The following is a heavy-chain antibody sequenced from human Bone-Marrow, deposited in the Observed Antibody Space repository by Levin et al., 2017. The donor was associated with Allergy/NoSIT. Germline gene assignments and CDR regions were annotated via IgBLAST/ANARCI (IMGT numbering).Heavy chain of an antibody. Sequence: GGSLRLSCAASGFTFSSYAMSWVRQAPGKGLEWVSAISGSGGSTYYADSVKGRFTISRDNSKNTLYLQMNSLRAEDTAVYYCATQGPGQQLVPYYFDYWGQGTLVTVSS. V-gene: IGHV3-23*01. D-gene: IGHD6-13*01. J-gene: IGHJ4*02. CDR3: ATQGPGQQLVPYYFDY. CDR2: ISGSGGST. CDR1: GFTFSSYA.